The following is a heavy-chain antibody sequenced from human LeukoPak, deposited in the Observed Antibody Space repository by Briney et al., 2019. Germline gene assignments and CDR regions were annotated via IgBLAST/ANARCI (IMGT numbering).Heavy chain of an antibody. D-gene: IGHD6-19*01. CDR2: ISWNSGSI. CDR1: GYTFDDYA. Sequence: GRSLRLSCAASGYTFDDYAMHWVRQAPGKGLEWVSGISWNSGSIGYADSVEGRFTISRDNAKNSLYLQMNSLRAEDTALYYCAKDIGRGYSSGPGNWGQGTLVTVSS. J-gene: IGHJ4*02. CDR3: AKDIGRGYSSGPGN. V-gene: IGHV3-9*01.